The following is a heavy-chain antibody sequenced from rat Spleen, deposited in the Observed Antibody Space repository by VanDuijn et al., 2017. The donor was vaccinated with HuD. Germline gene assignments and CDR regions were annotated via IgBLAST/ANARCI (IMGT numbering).Heavy chain of an antibody. CDR1: GFTFSDYY. CDR3: ARGDSGLDY. J-gene: IGHJ1*01. CDR2: IDYDGSSI. D-gene: IGHD4-3*01. Sequence: EVQLVESGGGLVQPGGSLKLSCAASGFTFSDYYMAWVRQAPKKGLEWVAAIDYDGSSIHYGDSVKGRFTVFRNNVRNILNLQMNSVRSEDTATYYCARGDSGLDYWGPGTMVTVSS. V-gene: IGHV5-22*01.